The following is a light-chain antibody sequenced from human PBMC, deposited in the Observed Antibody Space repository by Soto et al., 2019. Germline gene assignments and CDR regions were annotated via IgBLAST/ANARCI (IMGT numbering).Light chain of an antibody. CDR3: QQYGSPPQT. CDR1: QSVGSSY. CDR2: GAS. Sequence: EVVLTQSPGTLSLSPGERATLSCRASQSVGSSYLAWYQQKPGQTPRLLIYGASSRSTGIPDRFSGSGSGTDFTLTISRLESEDFAVYYCQQYGSPPQTFGQGTKVDI. V-gene: IGKV3-20*01. J-gene: IGKJ1*01.